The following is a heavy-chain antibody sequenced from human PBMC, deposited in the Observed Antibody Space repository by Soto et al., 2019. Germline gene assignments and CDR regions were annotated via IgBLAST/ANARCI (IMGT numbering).Heavy chain of an antibody. Sequence: SETLSLTCTVSGGSIVNYYWNWIRQPPGKGLEWIGYIYNSGSTNSNPSLKSRVTISVDTSKNQFSLKLSYVTAADTAVYYCTRTNAFDICGQGTLVTVS. V-gene: IGHV4-59*01. CDR2: IYNSGST. CDR1: GGSIVNYY. J-gene: IGHJ3*02. CDR3: TRTNAFDI.